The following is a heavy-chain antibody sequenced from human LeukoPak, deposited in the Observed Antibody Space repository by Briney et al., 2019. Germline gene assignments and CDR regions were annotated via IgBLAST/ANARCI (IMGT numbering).Heavy chain of an antibody. Sequence: PSETLSHTCTVSGGSISSFYFSWFYWSCIRQPPGKGLEWIGYIYFSGSTNYNPSLKSRVTISVDTSKNQFSLKLSSVTAADTAVYYCARGVVAAPQTFDYWGQGTLVTVSS. J-gene: IGHJ4*02. V-gene: IGHV4-61*08. CDR3: ARGVVAAPQTFDY. CDR2: IYFSGST. D-gene: IGHD2-15*01. CDR1: GGSISS.